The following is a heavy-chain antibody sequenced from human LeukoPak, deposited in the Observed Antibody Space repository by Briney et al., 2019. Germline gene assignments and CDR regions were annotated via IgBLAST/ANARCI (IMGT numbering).Heavy chain of an antibody. CDR3: ARKQLWFPYYFDY. CDR1: GGSISSGGYY. V-gene: IGHV4-31*03. J-gene: IGHJ4*02. CDR2: IYYSGST. Sequence: PSETLSLTCTVSGGSISSGGYYWSWIRQHPGKGLEWIGYIYYSGSTYYNPSLKSRVTISVDTSKNQFSLKLSSVTAADTAVYYCARKQLWFPYYFDYWGQGTLVTVSS. D-gene: IGHD5-18*01.